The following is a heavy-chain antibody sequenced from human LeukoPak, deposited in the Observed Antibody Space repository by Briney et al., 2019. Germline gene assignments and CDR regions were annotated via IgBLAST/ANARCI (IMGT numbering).Heavy chain of an antibody. Sequence: PSETLSLTCTVSGASSSSYYWSWIRQPPGKGLEWIGYIYYSGNTYYNPSLKSRVTISVDTSKNQFSLKLSSVTAADTAVYYCARGRSRVPAAIGGFDYWGQGTLVTVSS. CDR1: GASSSSYY. V-gene: IGHV4-30-4*01. CDR3: ARGRSRVPAAIGGFDY. D-gene: IGHD2-2*02. J-gene: IGHJ4*02. CDR2: IYYSGNT.